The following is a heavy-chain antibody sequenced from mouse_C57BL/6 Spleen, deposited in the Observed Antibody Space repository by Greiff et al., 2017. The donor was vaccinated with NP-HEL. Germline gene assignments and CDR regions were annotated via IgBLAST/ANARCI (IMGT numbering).Heavy chain of an antibody. J-gene: IGHJ1*03. CDR2: ISSGGDYI. V-gene: IGHV5-9-1*02. Sequence: EVHLVESGEGLVKPGGSLKLSCAASGFTFSSYAMSWVRQTPEKRLEWVAYISSGGDYIYYADTVKGRFTISRDNARNTLYLQMSSLKSEDTAMYYCTRDAGLRRYFDVWGTGTTVTVSS. D-gene: IGHD2-4*01. CDR3: TRDAGLRRYFDV. CDR1: GFTFSSYA.